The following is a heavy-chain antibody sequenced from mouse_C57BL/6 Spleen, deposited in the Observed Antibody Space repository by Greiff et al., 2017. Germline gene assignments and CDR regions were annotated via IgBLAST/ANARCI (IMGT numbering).Heavy chain of an antibody. J-gene: IGHJ3*01. V-gene: IGHV5-4*03. D-gene: IGHD1-1*01. CDR3: ATNYYGSSSAWFAY. CDR2: ISDGGSYT. Sequence: EVKLVESGGGLVKPGGSLKLSCAASGFTFSSYAMSWVRQTPEKRLEWVATISDGGSYTYYPDNVKGRFTISRDNAKNNLYLQMSHLKSEDTAMYYCATNYYGSSSAWFAYWGQGTLVTVSA. CDR1: GFTFSSYA.